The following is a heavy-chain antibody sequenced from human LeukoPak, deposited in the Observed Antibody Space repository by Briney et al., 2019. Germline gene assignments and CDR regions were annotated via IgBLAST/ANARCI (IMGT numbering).Heavy chain of an antibody. J-gene: IGHJ4*02. D-gene: IGHD1-1*01. CDR1: GFTFSSYG. CDR2: IWYDGSNK. Sequence: GRSLRLSCAASGFTFSSYGMHWVRQAPGKGLEWVAVIWYDGSNKYYADSVKGRFTISRDNSKNTLYLQMNSLRAEDTAVYYCARARRSMENDYWGQGTLVTVSS. CDR3: ARARRSMENDY. V-gene: IGHV3-33*01.